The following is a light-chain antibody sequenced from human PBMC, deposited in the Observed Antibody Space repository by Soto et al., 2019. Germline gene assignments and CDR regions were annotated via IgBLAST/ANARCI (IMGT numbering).Light chain of an antibody. J-gene: IGLJ1*01. CDR3: SSYTISRTYV. Sequence: QSALTQPASVSGSPGQSITISCTGTNSDVGSYNYVSWHQQHPGKAPRLMIYNVYDRPSGISNRFSGSKSGNTASLTISGLQGEDEADYYCSSYTISRTYVFGTGTKVTVL. CDR1: NSDVGSYNY. CDR2: NVY. V-gene: IGLV2-14*03.